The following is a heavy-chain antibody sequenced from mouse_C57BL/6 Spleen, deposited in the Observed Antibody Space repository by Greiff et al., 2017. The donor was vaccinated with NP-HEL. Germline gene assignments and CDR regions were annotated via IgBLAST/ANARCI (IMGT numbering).Heavy chain of an antibody. Sequence: QVQLQQPGAELVKPGASVKVSCKASGYTFTSYWMHWVKQRPGQGLEWIGRIHPSDSDTNYNQKFKGKATLTVDKSSSTAYLQVSSLTSEDSAVYYGAIGTTVTSLDWWGQGTTLTVSS. V-gene: IGHV1-74*01. D-gene: IGHD1-1*01. CDR3: AIGTTVTSLDW. J-gene: IGHJ2*01. CDR2: IHPSDSDT. CDR1: GYTFTSYW.